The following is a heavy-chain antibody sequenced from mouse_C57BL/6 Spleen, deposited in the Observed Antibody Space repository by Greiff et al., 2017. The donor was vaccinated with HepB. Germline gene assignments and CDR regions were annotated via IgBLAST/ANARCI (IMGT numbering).Heavy chain of an antibody. CDR1: GYAFSSSW. D-gene: IGHD1-1*01. Sequence: VQVVESGPELVKPGASVKISCKASGYAFSSSWMNWVKQRPGKGLEWIGRIYPGDGDTNYNGKFKGKATLTADKSSSTAYMQLSSLTSEDSAVYFCARSYYGSDAMDYWGQGTSVTVSS. J-gene: IGHJ4*01. CDR2: IYPGDGDT. CDR3: ARSYYGSDAMDY. V-gene: IGHV1-82*01.